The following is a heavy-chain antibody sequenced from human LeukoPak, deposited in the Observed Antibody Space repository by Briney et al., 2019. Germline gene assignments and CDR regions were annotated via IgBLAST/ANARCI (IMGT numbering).Heavy chain of an antibody. Sequence: PGGSLRLSCAASGFTFSSYAMSWVRQAPGKGLEWVSVISNSGGSTFYADSVKGRFTISRDNSKNTLYLQMNSLRAEDTAVYYCAKRASGSGTSLYYIDYWGQGTLVTVSS. CDR1: GFTFSSYA. D-gene: IGHD3-10*01. V-gene: IGHV3-23*01. CDR2: ISNSGGST. CDR3: AKRASGSGTSLYYIDY. J-gene: IGHJ4*02.